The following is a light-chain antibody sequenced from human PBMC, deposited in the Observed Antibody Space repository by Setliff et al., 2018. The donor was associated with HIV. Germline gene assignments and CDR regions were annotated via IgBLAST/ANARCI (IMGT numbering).Light chain of an antibody. Sequence: QSALAQPASVSGSPGQSLTISCTGTSSDVGGYSYVSWDQQHPGKAPKLMIYDVSKRPSGVSLRFSASKSGTTASLTISGLQAEDEADYYCSSYASSSTFVFGTGTKVTVL. CDR3: SSYASSSTFV. J-gene: IGLJ1*01. CDR2: DVS. V-gene: IGLV2-14*03. CDR1: SSDVGGYSY.